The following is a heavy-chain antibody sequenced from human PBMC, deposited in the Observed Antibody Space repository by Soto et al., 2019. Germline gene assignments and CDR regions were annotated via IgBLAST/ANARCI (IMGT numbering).Heavy chain of an antibody. Sequence: QVHLVQSGAEVRKPGASVKVSCKASGYSFTSYGISWVRQAPGQGLEWMGWISTDNGNTNYAHNLQGRVSITIDPSTSTAKMELWSLGSDNTAVYYCARDVPDTSLFFYYYGMDVWGQGTTGTVSS. D-gene: IGHD2-21*01. J-gene: IGHJ6*02. CDR3: ARDVPDTSLFFYYYGMDV. CDR2: ISTDNGNT. V-gene: IGHV1-18*01. CDR1: GYSFTSYG.